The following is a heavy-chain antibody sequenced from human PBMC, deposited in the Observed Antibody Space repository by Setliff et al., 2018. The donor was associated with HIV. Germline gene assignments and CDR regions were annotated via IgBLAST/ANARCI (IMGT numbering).Heavy chain of an antibody. J-gene: IGHJ4*02. CDR3: ARGMDDSRSSVWYY. D-gene: IGHD6-6*01. CDR1: GYTFASFG. V-gene: IGHV1-18*01. Sequence: GASVKVSCKASGYTFASFGISWVRQAPGQGPEWVGWIGGDNGIPSCAQKLRDRVTLTADTSTKTVFMELRSLRSDDTAVYYCARGMDDSRSSVWYYWGQGTLVTVSS. CDR2: IGGDNGIP.